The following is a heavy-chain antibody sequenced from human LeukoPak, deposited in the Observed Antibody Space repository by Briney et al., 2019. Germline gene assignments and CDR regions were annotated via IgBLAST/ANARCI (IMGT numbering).Heavy chain of an antibody. CDR1: GFTVSSNY. CDR2: IYGGGST. V-gene: IGHV3-66*01. D-gene: IGHD3-22*01. Sequence: PGGSLRLSCAASGFTVSSNYMSWVRQAPGKGLEWVSVIYGGGSTYYADSVKGRFTISRDNSKNTLYLQMNSLRAEDTAVYYGARGDFYDPQGMGVWGQGTTVTVSS. J-gene: IGHJ6*02. CDR3: ARGDFYDPQGMGV.